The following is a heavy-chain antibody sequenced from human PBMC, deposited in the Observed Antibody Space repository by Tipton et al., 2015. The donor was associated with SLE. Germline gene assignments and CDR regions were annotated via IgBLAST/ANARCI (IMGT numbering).Heavy chain of an antibody. Sequence: TLSLTCTVSGGSISSGDYYWSWIRQPPGKGLEWIGYIYYSGSTYYNPSPKSRVTISVDTSKNQFSLKLSSVTTADTAVYYCARDFDFGVVTDFDYWGQGTLVTVSS. J-gene: IGHJ4*02. CDR1: GGSISSGDYY. CDR3: ARDFDFGVVTDFDY. CDR2: IYYSGST. V-gene: IGHV4-30-4*01. D-gene: IGHD3-3*01.